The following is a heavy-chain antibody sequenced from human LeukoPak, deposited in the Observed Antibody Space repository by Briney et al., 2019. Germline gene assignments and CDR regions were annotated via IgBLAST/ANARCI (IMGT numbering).Heavy chain of an antibody. CDR3: ARNGTEGPYFQY. V-gene: IGHV5-51*01. J-gene: IGHJ1*01. CDR1: GYSFTNYW. Sequence: HGESLKISCKGSGYSFTNYWIGWVRQRPGKGLEWMGIINPSASHTRYGPYFQGQVTISAAKSISNAYLQWRSLQASDTAMYYCARNGTEGPYFQYWGQGTLVTVSS. CDR2: INPSASHT.